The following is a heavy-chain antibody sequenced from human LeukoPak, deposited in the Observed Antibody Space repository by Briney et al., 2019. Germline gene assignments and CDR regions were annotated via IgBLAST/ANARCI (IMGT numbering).Heavy chain of an antibody. D-gene: IGHD3-10*01. Sequence: ASVKVSCKASGYMFRNYGIVWVRQAPGQGPEWMGWISVYNDDTYYAQTFQGRVTMTTDTLTTTAYMELTSLRSDDTAVYYCARGFGDLDYYYGMDVWGTETTVTVFS. CDR3: ARGFGDLDYYYGMDV. J-gene: IGHJ6*04. CDR1: GYMFRNYG. V-gene: IGHV1-18*01. CDR2: ISVYNDDT.